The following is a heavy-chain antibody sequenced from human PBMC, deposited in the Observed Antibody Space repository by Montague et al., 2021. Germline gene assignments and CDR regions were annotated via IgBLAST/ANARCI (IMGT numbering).Heavy chain of an antibody. J-gene: IGHJ4*02. Sequence: SETLSLTCTVSGGSISSSSYYWGWIRQPPGKGLEWIGNIYYSGSTNYNPSLKGRVTISADTSKNPFSLKLGSVTAADTAVYECASSSRGSWLQSYFDYWGQGTLVTVSS. CDR3: ASSSRGSWLQSYFDY. D-gene: IGHD5-24*01. V-gene: IGHV4-39*01. CDR1: GGSISSSSYY. CDR2: IYYSGST.